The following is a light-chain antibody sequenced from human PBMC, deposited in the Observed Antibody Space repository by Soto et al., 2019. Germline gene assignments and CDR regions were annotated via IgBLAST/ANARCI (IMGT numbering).Light chain of an antibody. V-gene: IGKV1D-12*01. CDR2: AAS. CDR1: QVISSW. CDR3: QQGYTFPFT. J-gene: IGKJ3*01. Sequence: DIQMTQSPSSVSASVGDRVTITCRASQVISSWLAWYQWKPGNAPKLLIFAASSLRSGVPPRFSGSGSGTDFTLTISSLQPEDFATYYCQQGYTFPFTFGPGTKVDIK.